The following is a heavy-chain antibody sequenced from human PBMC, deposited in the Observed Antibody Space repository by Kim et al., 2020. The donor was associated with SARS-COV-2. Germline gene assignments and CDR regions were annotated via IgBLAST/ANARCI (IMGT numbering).Heavy chain of an antibody. Sequence: GGSLRLSCTASGFTVSSDWMNWVRQAPGKGLVWIARFNSAGSLTNYAGSVKGRFTISRDNAKNTLYLQMNSLRADDTGVYYCTGTYGGAHWGQGTLVTVS. CDR3: TGTYGGAH. D-gene: IGHD4-17*01. CDR2: FNSAGSLT. CDR1: GFTVSSDW. V-gene: IGHV3-74*01. J-gene: IGHJ4*02.